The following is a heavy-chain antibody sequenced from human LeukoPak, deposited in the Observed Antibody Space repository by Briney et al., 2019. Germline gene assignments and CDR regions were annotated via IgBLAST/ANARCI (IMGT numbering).Heavy chain of an antibody. CDR2: INPNSGGA. J-gene: IGHJ5*02. CDR3: ARGRTRASSSGWFDP. V-gene: IGHV1-2*06. CDR1: GYTFTGYY. D-gene: IGHD6-6*01. Sequence: ASVKVSCKASGYTFTGYYMRWVRQAPGQGLEWMGRINPNSGGANYAQKFQGRVTMTRDTSISTAYMELGRLRSDDTAVYYCARGRTRASSSGWFDPWGQGTLVTVSS.